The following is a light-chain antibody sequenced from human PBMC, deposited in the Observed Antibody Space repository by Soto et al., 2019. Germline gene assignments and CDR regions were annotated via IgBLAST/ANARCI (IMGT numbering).Light chain of an antibody. J-gene: IGLJ1*01. CDR1: SSTIGSNY. V-gene: IGLV1-47*01. CDR3: TSYTSSSTLDV. CDR2: RNN. Sequence: QSVLTQPPSASGPPGQRVTISCSGSSSTIGSNYVYWYQQLPGTAPKLLIHRNNQRPSGVPDRFSGSKSGHTASLTISGLQSEDEADYFCTSYTSSSTLDVFGTGTKVTVL.